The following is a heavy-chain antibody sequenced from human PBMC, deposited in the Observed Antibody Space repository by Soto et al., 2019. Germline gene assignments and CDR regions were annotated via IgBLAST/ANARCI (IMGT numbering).Heavy chain of an antibody. J-gene: IGHJ4*02. CDR3: ARHNHGFDY. V-gene: IGHV5-51*01. Sequence: PGESLKISCKDSGYKFTTNWIAWVRHMPGKGLEWVGVIFCGDSDTRYSPSFQGQVTLSVDQSINTVYLQWSSLKASDTDMYYCARHNHGFDYWGQGTLVTVSS. CDR2: IFCGDSDT. CDR1: GYKFTTNW.